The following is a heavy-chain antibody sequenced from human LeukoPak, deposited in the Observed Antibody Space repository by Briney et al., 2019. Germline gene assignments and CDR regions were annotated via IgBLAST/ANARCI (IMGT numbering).Heavy chain of an antibody. CDR1: GFTFSSYW. Sequence: PGGSLRLSCAASGFTFSSYWMSWVRQAPGKGLEWVANIKQDGSEKYYVDSVKGRFTISRDNAKNSLYLQMNSLRAEDTAVYYCARVMGRYFDWLSHYYYMDVWGKGTTVTVSS. J-gene: IGHJ6*03. D-gene: IGHD3-9*01. CDR3: ARVMGRYFDWLSHYYYMDV. CDR2: IKQDGSEK. V-gene: IGHV3-7*01.